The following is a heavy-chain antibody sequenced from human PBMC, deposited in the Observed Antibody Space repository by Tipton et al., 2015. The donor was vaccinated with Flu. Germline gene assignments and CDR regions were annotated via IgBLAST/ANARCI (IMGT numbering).Heavy chain of an antibody. CDR2: IRSNAYGGTR. CDR3: TRVRASRGYYYDTSGYSYYFDY. CDR1: GFTFGDYG. Sequence: SLRLSCPTAGFTFGDYGMTWVRLAPGKGLNWVGFIRSNAYGGTREYAASVKGRFSISRDDSKSIAYLQMNSLKTEDTAVYYCTRVRASRGYYYDTSGYSYYFDYWGQGTLVTVSS. J-gene: IGHJ4*02. D-gene: IGHD3-22*01. V-gene: IGHV3-49*04.